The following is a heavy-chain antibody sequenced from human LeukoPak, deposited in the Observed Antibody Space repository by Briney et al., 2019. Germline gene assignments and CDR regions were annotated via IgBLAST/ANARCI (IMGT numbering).Heavy chain of an antibody. CDR2: ISSSSSTI. D-gene: IGHD2-8*01. CDR1: GFTFSSFS. J-gene: IGHJ4*02. Sequence: PGGSLRFSCTTSGFTFSSFSMTWFRQAPGKGLEWVSYISSSSSTIYYADSVKGRFTISRDNAKNSLYLQMNSLRAEDTAVYYCARGGTVYATYYFDYWGQGTLVTVSS. V-gene: IGHV3-48*01. CDR3: ARGGTVYATYYFDY.